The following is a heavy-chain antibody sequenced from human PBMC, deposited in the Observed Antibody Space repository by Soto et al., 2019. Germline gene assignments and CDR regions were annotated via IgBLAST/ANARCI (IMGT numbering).Heavy chain of an antibody. CDR1: GASLSRYY. D-gene: IGHD1-26*01. Sequence: SETLSLTCNVSGASLSRYYWSWIRQPPGKGLEWIGRIYATGDTDYNPSLKSSIFMSVDMSKKQFSQTLRSVTAADTAIYYCVRDGTKNLRDRFEPWGRGILVTVSS. CDR2: IYATGDT. J-gene: IGHJ5*02. V-gene: IGHV4-4*07. CDR3: VRDGTKNLRDRFEP.